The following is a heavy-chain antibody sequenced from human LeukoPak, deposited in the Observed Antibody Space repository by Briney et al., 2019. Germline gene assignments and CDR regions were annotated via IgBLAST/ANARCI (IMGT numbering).Heavy chain of an antibody. J-gene: IGHJ6*02. V-gene: IGHV4-4*02. D-gene: IGHD3-3*01. CDR2: IYHSGST. CDR1: GGSISSSNW. Sequence: PSETLSLTCAVSGGSISSSNWWSWVRQPPGKGLEWIGEIYHSGSTNYNPSLKSRVTISVDKSKNQFSLKLSSVTAADTAVYYCAREPRVVGGYYYGMDVWGQGTTVTVSS. CDR3: AREPRVVGGYYYGMDV.